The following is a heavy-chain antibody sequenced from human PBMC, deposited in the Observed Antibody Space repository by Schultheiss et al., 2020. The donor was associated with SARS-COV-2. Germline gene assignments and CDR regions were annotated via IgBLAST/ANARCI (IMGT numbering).Heavy chain of an antibody. J-gene: IGHJ4*02. CDR3: ARGGRYFDWLLLAS. CDR1: GFTFSSYA. V-gene: IGHV3-30*04. Sequence: GGSLRLSFAASGFTFSSYAMNWVRQAPGKGLEWLTLISYDGTKKYYADSVKGRFTISRDNSKSTLYLQMNSLRAEDTALYYCARGGRYFDWLLLASWGQGTQVTVSS. D-gene: IGHD3-9*01. CDR2: ISYDGTKK.